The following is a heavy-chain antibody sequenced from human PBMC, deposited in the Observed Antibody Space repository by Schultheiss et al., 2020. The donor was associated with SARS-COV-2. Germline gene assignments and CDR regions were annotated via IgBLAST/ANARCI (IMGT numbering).Heavy chain of an antibody. D-gene: IGHD3-10*01. V-gene: IGHV3-9*01. J-gene: IGHJ4*02. CDR1: GFTFGEYG. CDR2: ISWNSGSI. Sequence: GGSLRLSCAASGFTFGEYGMHWVRQAPGKGLEWVSGISWNSGSIGYADSVKGRFTISRDNAKNSLYLQMNSLRAEDTALYYCATTYGSGSYKDYWGQGTLVTVSS. CDR3: ATTYGSGSYKDY.